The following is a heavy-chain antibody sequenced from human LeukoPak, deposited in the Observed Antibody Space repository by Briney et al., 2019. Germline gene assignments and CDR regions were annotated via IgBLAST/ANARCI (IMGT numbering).Heavy chain of an antibody. CDR1: GGSISSYY. CDR2: IYTSGST. CDR3: ARDLNGSGSYYNGDAFDI. V-gene: IGHV4-4*07. D-gene: IGHD3-10*01. J-gene: IGHJ3*02. Sequence: PSETLSLTCTVSGGSISSYYWSWIRQPAGKGLEWIGRIYTSGSTNYNPSLKSRVTMSVDTPKNQFSLKLSSVTAADTAVYYCARDLNGSGSYYNGDAFDIWGQGTMVTVSS.